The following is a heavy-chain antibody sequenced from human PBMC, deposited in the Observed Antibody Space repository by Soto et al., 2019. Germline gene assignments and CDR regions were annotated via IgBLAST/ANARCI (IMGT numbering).Heavy chain of an antibody. V-gene: IGHV3-7*01. CDR2: IKQDGSEK. CDR3: ASDGCSGGSCYPR. CDR1: GFAFSSYW. Sequence: GGSLRLSCAASGFAFSSYWMNWVRQAPGKGLEWVANIKQDGSEKYYVDSVKGRFTISRDNAKKTLYLQMNSLRAEDTAVYHCASDGCSGGSCYPRWGQGTLVTVSS. J-gene: IGHJ4*02. D-gene: IGHD2-15*01.